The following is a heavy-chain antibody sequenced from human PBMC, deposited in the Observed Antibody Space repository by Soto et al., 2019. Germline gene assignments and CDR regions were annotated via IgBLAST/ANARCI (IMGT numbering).Heavy chain of an antibody. Sequence: QVQLVQSGAKVKKPGASVKVSCKASGYTFTSYGISWVRQAPGQGLEWMGWISAYNGNTNYAQKLQGRVTMTTDTSTSTAYMELRSLRSDDTAVYYCARDLDTAMATYYYYYGMDVWGQGTTVTVSS. CDR1: GYTFTSYG. D-gene: IGHD5-18*01. V-gene: IGHV1-18*04. J-gene: IGHJ6*02. CDR3: ARDLDTAMATYYYYYGMDV. CDR2: ISAYNGNT.